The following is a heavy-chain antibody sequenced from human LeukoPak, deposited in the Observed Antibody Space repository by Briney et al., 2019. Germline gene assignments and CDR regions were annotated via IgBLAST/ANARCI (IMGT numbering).Heavy chain of an antibody. CDR2: INPNSGGT. CDR3: ARDRVDYYDSSGLD. Sequence: ASVKVSCKASGYTFTGYYMHWVRQAPGQGLEWMGWINPNSGGTNYAQKFQGRVTMTRDTSISTAYMELSRLRSDDTAVYYCARDRVDYYDSSGLDWGQGTLVTVSS. V-gene: IGHV1-2*02. CDR1: GYTFTGYY. J-gene: IGHJ4*02. D-gene: IGHD3-22*01.